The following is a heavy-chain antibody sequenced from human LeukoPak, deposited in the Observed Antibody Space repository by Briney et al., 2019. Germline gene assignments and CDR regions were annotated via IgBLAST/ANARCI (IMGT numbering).Heavy chain of an antibody. J-gene: IGHJ4*02. CDR3: ARSTPSYDSRDY. V-gene: IGHV4-59*01. Sequence: SETLSLTCTVSGGSISRYFWSWIRQSPGKGLEWIGYISYTGTTNCNPSLKSRVTISLDTSKNQFSLKLRSVTAADTAVYYCARSTPSYDSRDYWGQGTLVTVSS. CDR1: GGSISRYF. CDR2: ISYTGTT. D-gene: IGHD3-3*01.